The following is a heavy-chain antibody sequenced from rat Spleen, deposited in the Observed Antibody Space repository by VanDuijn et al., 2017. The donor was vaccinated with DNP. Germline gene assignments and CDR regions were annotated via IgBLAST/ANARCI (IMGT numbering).Heavy chain of an antibody. CDR2: ISPSGGST. CDR3: ARGRADLFDY. J-gene: IGHJ2*01. D-gene: IGHD1-11*01. V-gene: IGHV5-19*01. Sequence: EVQLVESGGGLVQPGRSLKLSCAASGFTFSNYGMHWIRQAPTKGLDWVASISPSGGSTYYRDSVKGRFTISRDNAKSSLYLQMDSLRSEDTATYYCARGRADLFDYWGQGVMVTVSS. CDR1: GFTFSNYG.